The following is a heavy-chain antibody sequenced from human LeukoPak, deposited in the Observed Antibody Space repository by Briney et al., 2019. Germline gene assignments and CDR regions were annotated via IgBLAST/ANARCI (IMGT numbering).Heavy chain of an antibody. CDR1: GFSFSTYW. J-gene: IGHJ4*02. V-gene: IGHV3-7*02. D-gene: IGHD1-1*01. CDR2: IKQDGSEK. CDR3: VRKLTGTTYFDY. Sequence: GGSLRLSCAASGFSFSTYWMSWVRQAPGKGLEWVANIKQDGSEKYYVDSAKGRFTISRDYAKNSLYLQMNNLRAEDTAVYYCVRKLTGTTYFDYWGQGTLVTVSS.